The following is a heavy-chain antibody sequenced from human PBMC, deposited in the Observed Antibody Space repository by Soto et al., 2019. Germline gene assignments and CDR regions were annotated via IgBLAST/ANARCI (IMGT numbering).Heavy chain of an antibody. V-gene: IGHV1-18*01. J-gene: IGHJ6*02. CDR2: ISTFNSHT. CDR3: TTGPPIVLVPAAGGPEYYYYYYGMDV. CDR1: GYTFTSYG. Sequence: ASVKVSCKASGYTFTSYGISWVRQAPGQGLEWMGWISTFNSHTDYAQKVQGRVAMTTDRSTGTAYMELRSLRSDDTAVYYCTTGPPIVLVPAAGGPEYYYYYYGMDVWGQGTTVTVSS. D-gene: IGHD2-2*01.